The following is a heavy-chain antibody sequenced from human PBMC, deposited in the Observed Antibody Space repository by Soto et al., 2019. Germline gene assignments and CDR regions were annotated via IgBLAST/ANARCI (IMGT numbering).Heavy chain of an antibody. V-gene: IGHV3-33*01. CDR1: GFTFSSYG. CDR3: ARGGFTVTTEYYGMDV. CDR2: IWYDGSNK. D-gene: IGHD4-17*01. Sequence: QVQLVESGGGVVQPGRSLRLSCSASGFTFSSYGMHWVRQAPGKGLEWVAVIWYDGSNKYYADSVKGRFTISRDNSKNTLYLQMNSLRAEDTAVYYCARGGFTVTTEYYGMDVWGQGTTVTVSS. J-gene: IGHJ6*02.